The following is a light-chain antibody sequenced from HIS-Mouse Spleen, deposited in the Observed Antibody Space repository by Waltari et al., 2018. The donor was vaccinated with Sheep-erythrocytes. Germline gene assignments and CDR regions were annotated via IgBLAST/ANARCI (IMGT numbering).Light chain of an antibody. CDR2: EVS. J-gene: IGLJ2*01. CDR3: SSYTSSSTQV. V-gene: IGLV2-14*01. CDR1: SSDVGGYNY. Sequence: LTQPASVSGSPGQSITLSCTGTSSDVGGYNYVAWYQQHPGKAPKLMIYEVSNRPSGVSNRFSGSKSGNTASLTISGLQAEDEADYYCSSYTSSSTQVFGGGTKLTVL.